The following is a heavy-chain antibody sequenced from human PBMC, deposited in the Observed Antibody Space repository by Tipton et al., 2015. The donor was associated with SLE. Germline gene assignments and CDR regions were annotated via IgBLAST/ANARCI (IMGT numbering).Heavy chain of an antibody. CDR2: INHSGGA. CDR3: ARGRGEYSSTWYYYYYYMDV. V-gene: IGHV4-34*01. D-gene: IGHD6-13*01. J-gene: IGHJ6*03. CDR1: GGSFSGYP. Sequence: TLTLTCAVYGGSFSGYPWSWIRQPPGKGLEWIAEINHSGGANYNPSLKSRVTISVDTSKNQFSLKLSSVTAADTAVYYCARGRGEYSSTWYYYYYYMDVWGKGTTVTVSS.